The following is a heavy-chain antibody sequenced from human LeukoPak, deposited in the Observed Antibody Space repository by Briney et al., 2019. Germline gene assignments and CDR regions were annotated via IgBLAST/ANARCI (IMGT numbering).Heavy chain of an antibody. V-gene: IGHV3-9*03. CDR1: GFTFDDYA. CDR2: ISWNSGSI. Sequence: GRSLRLSCAASGFTFDDYAMHWVRQAPGKGLEWVSGISWNSGSIGYADSVKGRFTISRDNAKNSLYLQMNSLRAEDMALYYCAKAYSSSWYPNAFDIWGQGTMVTVSS. D-gene: IGHD6-13*01. CDR3: AKAYSSSWYPNAFDI. J-gene: IGHJ3*02.